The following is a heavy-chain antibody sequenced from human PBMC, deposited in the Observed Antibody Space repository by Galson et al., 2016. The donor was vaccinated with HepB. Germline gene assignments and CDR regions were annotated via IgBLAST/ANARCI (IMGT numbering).Heavy chain of an antibody. D-gene: IGHD5-18*01. J-gene: IGHJ3*02. V-gene: IGHV3-23*01. CDR3: LIDPRGTQWLVARDPSDI. Sequence: SLRLSCAASGVSFSGFDMSWVRQAPGKGLEWVSSVTSTGDLTYYAASVKGRFTISRDNSKNTLFLQMNNLRAEDTALYYCLIDPRGTQWLVARDPSDIWGQGTLVTVSS. CDR2: VTSTGDLT. CDR1: GVSFSGFD.